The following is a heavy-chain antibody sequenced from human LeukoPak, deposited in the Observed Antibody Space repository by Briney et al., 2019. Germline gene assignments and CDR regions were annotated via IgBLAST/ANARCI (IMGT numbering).Heavy chain of an antibody. CDR1: GGTFSSYA. Sequence: SVKVSCKASGGTFSSYAISWVRQAPGQGLEWMGGIIPIFGTANYAQKFQGRVTITADESTSTAYMELSSLRSEDTAVHYCARVAIVGATNYYYYGMDVWGQGTTVTVSS. J-gene: IGHJ6*02. D-gene: IGHD1-26*01. CDR3: ARVAIVGATNYYYYGMDV. V-gene: IGHV1-69*13. CDR2: IIPIFGTA.